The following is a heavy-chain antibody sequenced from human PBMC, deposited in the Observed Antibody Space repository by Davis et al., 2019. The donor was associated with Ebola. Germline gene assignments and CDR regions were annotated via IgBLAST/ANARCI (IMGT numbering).Heavy chain of an antibody. D-gene: IGHD6-19*01. V-gene: IGHV1-69*13. CDR3: ARHPSGIAVAGPIFFDY. CDR1: GGTFSSYA. CDR2: IIPIFGTA. J-gene: IGHJ4*02. Sequence: SVKVSCKASGGTFSSYAISWVRQAPGQGLEWMGGIIPIFGTANYAQKFQGRVTITADESTSTAYMELSSLRSEDTAVYYCARHPSGIAVAGPIFFDYWGQGTLVTVSS.